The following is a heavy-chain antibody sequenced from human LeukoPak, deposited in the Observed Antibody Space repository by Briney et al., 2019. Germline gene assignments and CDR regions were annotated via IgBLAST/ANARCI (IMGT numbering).Heavy chain of an antibody. CDR3: ATDRGWYFDN. V-gene: IGHV3-30*03. CDR2: ISHEGSEK. J-gene: IGHJ4*02. CDR1: GFTFSSSG. Sequence: GSLRLFCAASGFTFSSSGMHWVRQGPGTGLEWVAFISHEGSEKYFADSVKGRFTISRDNSKNTLYLQMNSLRDEDTAVFYCATDRGWYFDNWGQGTLVTVAS. D-gene: IGHD1-26*01.